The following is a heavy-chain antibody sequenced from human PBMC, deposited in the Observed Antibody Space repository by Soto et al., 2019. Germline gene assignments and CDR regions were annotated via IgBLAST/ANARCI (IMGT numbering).Heavy chain of an antibody. CDR2: IYHSGST. Sequence: SETLSLTCAVSGDSISSGGYSWSWIRQPPGKGLEWIGYIYHSGSTYYNPSLKSRVTISVDRSKNQFSLKLSSVTAADTAVYYCARGGRYGDYGIFDYWGQGTLVTVSS. D-gene: IGHD4-17*01. V-gene: IGHV4-30-2*01. J-gene: IGHJ4*02. CDR3: ARGGRYGDYGIFDY. CDR1: GDSISSGGYS.